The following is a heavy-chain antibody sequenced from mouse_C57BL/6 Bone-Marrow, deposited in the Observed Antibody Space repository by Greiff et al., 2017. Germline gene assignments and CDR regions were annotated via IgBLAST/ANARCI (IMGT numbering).Heavy chain of an antibody. D-gene: IGHD2-3*01. J-gene: IGHJ2*01. CDR2: IDPEIGDT. V-gene: IGHV14-4*01. CDR1: GFNIKDDY. CDR3: SSFDGNYVDF. Sequence: VQLQQSGAELVRPGASVKLSCTASGFNIKDDYLHWVKQRPEQGLEWIGWIDPEIGDTEYASKFQGKATIPSDTSSNTAYLQLSSLTSEDTAVYYCSSFDGNYVDFWGQGTPLTVAS.